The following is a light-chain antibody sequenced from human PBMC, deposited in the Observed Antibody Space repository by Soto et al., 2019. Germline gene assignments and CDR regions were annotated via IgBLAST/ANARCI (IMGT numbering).Light chain of an antibody. CDR3: SSYTSRTTPV. CDR1: SSDVGGYAY. V-gene: IGLV2-14*01. Sequence: QSVLTQPVSVSGSPGQTITISCTGTSSDVGGYAYVSWYQQYPGKVPKLVISEVSNRPSGVSHRFSGSRSGNTASLTISGLQAEDEADYHCSSYTSRTTPVFGGGTKLTVL. CDR2: EVS. J-gene: IGLJ2*01.